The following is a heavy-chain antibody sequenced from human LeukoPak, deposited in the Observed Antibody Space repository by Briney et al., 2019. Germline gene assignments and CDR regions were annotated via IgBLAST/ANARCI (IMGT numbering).Heavy chain of an antibody. D-gene: IGHD6-13*01. V-gene: IGHV4-34*01. CDR2: INHSGST. Sequence: SETLSLTCAVYGGSFSGYYWSWIRQPPGKGLEWIGEINHSGSTNYNPSLKSRVTISVDTSKNRFSLKLSSVTAADTAVYYCARGGVGYSSSWYARFDPWGQGTLVTVSS. CDR3: ARGGVGYSSSWYARFDP. J-gene: IGHJ5*02. CDR1: GGSFSGYY.